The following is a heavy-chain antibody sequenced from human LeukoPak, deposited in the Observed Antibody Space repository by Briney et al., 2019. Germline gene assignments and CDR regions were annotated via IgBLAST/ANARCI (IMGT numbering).Heavy chain of an antibody. J-gene: IGHJ6*03. CDR3: ARDADIVVVPAAMSDYYYYYYMDV. Sequence: SQTLSLTCTVSGGSISSGSYYWSWIRQPAGRGLEWIGRIYTSGSTNYNPSLKSRVTISVDTSKNQFSLKLSSVTAADTAVYYCARDADIVVVPAAMSDYYYYYYMDVWGKGTTVTVSS. CDR1: GGSISSGSYY. D-gene: IGHD2-2*01. V-gene: IGHV4-61*02. CDR2: IYTSGST.